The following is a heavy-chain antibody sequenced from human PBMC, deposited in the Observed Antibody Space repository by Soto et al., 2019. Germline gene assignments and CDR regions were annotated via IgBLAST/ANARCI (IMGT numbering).Heavy chain of an antibody. CDR1: GGTFSSYA. D-gene: IGHD4-17*01. J-gene: IGHJ5*02. CDR3: ARDHYGDYSTWFDP. CDR2: IIPIFGTA. V-gene: IGHV1-69*13. Sequence: SVKVSCKASGGTFSSYAISWVRQAPGQGLEWMGGIIPIFGTANYAQKFQGRVTITADESTSTAYMELSSLRSEDTAVYYCARDHYGDYSTWFDPWGQGTLVTVSS.